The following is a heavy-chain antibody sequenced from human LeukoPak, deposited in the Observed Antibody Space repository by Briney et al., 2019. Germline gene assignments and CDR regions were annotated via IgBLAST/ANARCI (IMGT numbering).Heavy chain of an antibody. CDR3: ARGYPRIAAAERYYYYYGMDV. CDR1: GGSISSGGYY. CDR2: IYYSGST. D-gene: IGHD6-13*01. Sequence: SETLSLTCTVSGGSISSGGYYWSWIRQHPGKGLEWIGYIYYSGSTYYNPSPKSRVTVSVDTSKNQFSLKLSSVTAADTAVYYCARGYPRIAAAERYYYYYGMDVWGQGTTVTVSS. V-gene: IGHV4-31*03. J-gene: IGHJ6*02.